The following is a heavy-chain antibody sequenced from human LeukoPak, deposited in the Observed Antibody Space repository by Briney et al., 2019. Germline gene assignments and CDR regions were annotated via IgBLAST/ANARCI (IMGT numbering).Heavy chain of an antibody. CDR1: GDSVSSNRAT. D-gene: IGHD6-19*01. Sequence: SQTLSLTCAISGDSVSSNRATWNWIRQSPSRGLEWLGRTFYRSKWYDDYAVSVESRITINPDTSKNQFSLQLNSVTPEDTAVYYCARAAAVAGNFDFWGQGTLVTVSS. J-gene: IGHJ4*02. CDR2: TFYRSKWYD. CDR3: ARAAAVAGNFDF. V-gene: IGHV6-1*01.